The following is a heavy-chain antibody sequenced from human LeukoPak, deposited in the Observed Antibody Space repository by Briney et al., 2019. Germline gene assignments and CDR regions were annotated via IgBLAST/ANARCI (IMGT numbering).Heavy chain of an antibody. D-gene: IGHD5-24*01. CDR3: ARGNGYSPRGGFDI. J-gene: IGHJ3*02. CDR2: INPSGGST. CDR1: GYSFTNYY. Sequence: ASVKVSCKASGYSFTNYYIHWVRQAPGQGLEWMGMINPSGGSTSYAQKFQGRVTMTRDTSTSTVYMDLSSLRSDDTAVYYCARGNGYSPRGGFDIWGQGTMVTVSS. V-gene: IGHV1-46*01.